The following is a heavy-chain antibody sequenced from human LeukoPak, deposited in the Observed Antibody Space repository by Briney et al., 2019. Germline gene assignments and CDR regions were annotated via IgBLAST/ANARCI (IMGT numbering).Heavy chain of an antibody. J-gene: IGHJ3*02. CDR3: AKDFAEWLSPLAAFDI. CDR2: IWYDGSNK. Sequence: PGGSLRLSCAASGFTFSDYYMHWVRQAPGKGLEWVAVIWYDGSNKYYADSVKGRFTISRDNSKNTLYLQMNSLRAEDTAVYYCAKDFAEWLSPLAAFDIWGQGTMVTVSS. V-gene: IGHV3-33*06. D-gene: IGHD3-3*01. CDR1: GFTFSDYY.